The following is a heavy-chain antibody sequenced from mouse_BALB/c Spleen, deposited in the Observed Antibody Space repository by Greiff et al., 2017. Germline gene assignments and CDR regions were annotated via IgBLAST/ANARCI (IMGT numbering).Heavy chain of an antibody. D-gene: IGHD1-1*01. CDR2: IWAGGST. CDR3: ARYGSSRYYYAMDY. Sequence: QVQLKESGPGLVAPSQSLSITCTVSGFSLTSYGVHWVRQPPGKGLEWLGVIWAGGSTNYNSALMSRLSISKDNSKSQVFLKMNSLQTDDTAMYYCARYGSSRYYYAMDYWGQGTSVTVSS. CDR1: GFSLTSYG. V-gene: IGHV2-9*02. J-gene: IGHJ4*01.